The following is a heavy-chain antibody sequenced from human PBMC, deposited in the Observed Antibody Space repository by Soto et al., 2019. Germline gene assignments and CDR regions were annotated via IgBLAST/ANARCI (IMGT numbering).Heavy chain of an antibody. Sequence: QVQLVQSGAEVKKPGSSVKFSCKVSGGTFSSYAVSWVRQAPGQGLEWMGGIIPMFHTPNYAQKYQDRIFINADESTSTADMELSSLRSDDTAVYYCARGSLFGDYGDFDYWGQGTLVTVSS. CDR1: GGTFSSYA. V-gene: IGHV1-69*01. J-gene: IGHJ4*02. CDR3: ARGSLFGDYGDFDY. CDR2: IIPMFHTP. D-gene: IGHD4-17*01.